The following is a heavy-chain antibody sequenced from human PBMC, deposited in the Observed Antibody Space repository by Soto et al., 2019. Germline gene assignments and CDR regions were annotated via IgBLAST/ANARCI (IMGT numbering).Heavy chain of an antibody. CDR2: IIPSFGTA. CDR1: GGTFSSYA. V-gene: IGHV1-69*06. Sequence: QVQLVQSGAEVKKPGSSVKVSCKASGGTFSSYAISWVRQAPGQGLEWMGGIIPSFGTANYPQKFQGRVTITADKSASTAYMELSSLRSEDTAVYYCARDTEVVPAAISGLGWFDPWGQGTLVTVSS. D-gene: IGHD2-2*02. J-gene: IGHJ5*02. CDR3: ARDTEVVPAAISGLGWFDP.